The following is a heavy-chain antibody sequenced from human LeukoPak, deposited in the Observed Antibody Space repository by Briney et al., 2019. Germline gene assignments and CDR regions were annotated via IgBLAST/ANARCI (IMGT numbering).Heavy chain of an antibody. CDR3: AREDNWGIAARPGPFDY. Sequence: GASVKVSCKASGYTFTGYYMHWVRQAPGQGLEWMGGIIPIFGTANYAQKFQGRVTITTDESTSTAYMELSSLRSEDTAVYYCAREDNWGIAARPGPFDYWGQGTLVTVSS. D-gene: IGHD6-6*01. CDR1: GYTFTGYY. V-gene: IGHV1-69*05. J-gene: IGHJ4*02. CDR2: IIPIFGTA.